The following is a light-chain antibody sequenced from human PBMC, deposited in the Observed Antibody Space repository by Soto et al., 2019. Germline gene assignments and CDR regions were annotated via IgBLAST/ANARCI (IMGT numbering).Light chain of an antibody. CDR2: GAS. V-gene: IGKV3-20*01. CDR1: QSVSSSY. J-gene: IGKJ1*01. Sequence: EIVLTQSPGTLSLSPGERAILSCRASQSVSSSYLAWYQQRPGQAPRLLIHGASSRATGIPDRFSGSGSGTDFTLTISRLEPEDFAVYYCQQYGSSPPWTFGQGTKVEIK. CDR3: QQYGSSPPWT.